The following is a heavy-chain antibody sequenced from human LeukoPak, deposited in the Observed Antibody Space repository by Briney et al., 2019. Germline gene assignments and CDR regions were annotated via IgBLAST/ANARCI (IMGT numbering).Heavy chain of an antibody. Sequence: PSETLSLTCTVSGGSISSSSYYWGWIRQPPGKGLEWIGSIYHSGSTYYNPSLKSRVTISVDTSKNQFSLKLSSVTAADTAVYYCARVSAIVGATTRFGYFDYWGQGTLVTVSS. CDR2: IYHSGST. CDR3: ARVSAIVGATTRFGYFDY. CDR1: GGSISSSSYY. J-gene: IGHJ4*02. D-gene: IGHD1-26*01. V-gene: IGHV4-39*07.